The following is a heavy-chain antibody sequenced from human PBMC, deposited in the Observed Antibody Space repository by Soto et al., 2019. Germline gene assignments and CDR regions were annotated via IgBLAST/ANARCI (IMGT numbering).Heavy chain of an antibody. J-gene: IGHJ4*02. Sequence: SETLSLTCTVSGGSISSSSYYWGWIRQPPGKGLEWIGSIYYSGSTYYNPSLKSRVTISVDTSKNQFSLKLSSVTAADTAVYYCARATRPITIFGVVIIGYFDYWGQRTPVTGSS. CDR2: IYYSGST. D-gene: IGHD3-3*01. CDR1: GGSISSSSYY. CDR3: ARATRPITIFGVVIIGYFDY. V-gene: IGHV4-39*01.